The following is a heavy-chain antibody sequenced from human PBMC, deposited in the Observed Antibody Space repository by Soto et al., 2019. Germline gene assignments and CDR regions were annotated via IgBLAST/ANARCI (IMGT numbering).Heavy chain of an antibody. Sequence: ASVKVSCKASGYTFTSYAMHWVRQAPGQRLEWMGWINAGNGNTKYSQKLQGRVTMTTDTSTSTAYMELRSLRSDDTAVYYCARDEFGAPGYFDYRGQGTLVTVSS. J-gene: IGHJ4*02. CDR2: INAGNGNT. CDR1: GYTFTSYA. D-gene: IGHD3-10*01. V-gene: IGHV1-3*01. CDR3: ARDEFGAPGYFDY.